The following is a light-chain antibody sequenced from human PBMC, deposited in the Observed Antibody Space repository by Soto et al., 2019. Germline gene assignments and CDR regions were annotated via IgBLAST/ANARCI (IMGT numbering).Light chain of an antibody. J-gene: IGKJ1*01. CDR1: QSVSSSY. Sequence: EIVLTQSPGTLSLSPGERATLSCRASQSVSSSYLAWYQHKPGQAPRLLIYGASSRATGIPDRFSGSGSETDFTLTISRLEPEDFAVYYWQQYGSSSWTFGQGTKVEIK. CDR3: QQYGSSSWT. CDR2: GAS. V-gene: IGKV3-20*01.